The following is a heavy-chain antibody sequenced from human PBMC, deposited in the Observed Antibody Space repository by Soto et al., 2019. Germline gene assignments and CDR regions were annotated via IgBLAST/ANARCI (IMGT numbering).Heavy chain of an antibody. J-gene: IGHJ4*02. CDR3: AKGSRGHCTGVTCYPFDY. CDR1: GFTFSTYA. V-gene: IGHV3-23*01. Sequence: GGSLRLSCAASGFTFSTYAMNWVRQAPGKRLEWISSITGGGTDTYYADSVKGRFTISRDNSKNTLYLQMSSLRAEDTAVYYCAKGSRGHCTGVTCYPFDYWGQGTLVTVSS. D-gene: IGHD2-8*02. CDR2: ITGGGTDT.